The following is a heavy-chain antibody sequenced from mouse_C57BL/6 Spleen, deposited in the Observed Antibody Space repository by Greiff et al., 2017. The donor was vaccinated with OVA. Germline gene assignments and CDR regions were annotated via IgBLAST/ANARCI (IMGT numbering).Heavy chain of an antibody. J-gene: IGHJ2*01. CDR1: GFTFSNYW. D-gene: IGHD2-5*01. CDR3: TDDSNSYYFDY. Sequence: EVMLVESGGGLVQPGGSMKLSCVASGFTFSNYWMNWVRQSPEKGLEWVAQIRLKSDNYATHYAESVKGRFTISRDDSKSSVYLQMNNLRAEDTGIYYCTDDSNSYYFDYWGQGTTLTVSS. V-gene: IGHV6-3*01. CDR2: IRLKSDNYAT.